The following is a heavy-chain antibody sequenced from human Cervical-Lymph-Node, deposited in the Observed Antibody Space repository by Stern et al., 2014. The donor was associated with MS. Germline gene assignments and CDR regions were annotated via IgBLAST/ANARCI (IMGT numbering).Heavy chain of an antibody. V-gene: IGHV5-51*01. Sequence: QLVQSGAEVKKPGESLKISCKGSGYSFTANWIAWLRQMHGKGLERMGFIYPGDSDTRYSPSFQGKVTISADKSISTAYLQWSSLKASDTAMYYCARDYGDYAFDYWGQGTLVTVSS. CDR2: IYPGDSDT. J-gene: IGHJ4*02. CDR1: GYSFTANW. D-gene: IGHD4-17*01. CDR3: ARDYGDYAFDY.